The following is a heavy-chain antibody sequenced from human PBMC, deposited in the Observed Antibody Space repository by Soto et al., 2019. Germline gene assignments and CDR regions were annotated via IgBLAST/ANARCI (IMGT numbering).Heavy chain of an antibody. V-gene: IGHV3-15*07. D-gene: IGHD3-3*01. CDR2: IKSKTDGGTT. CDR3: TTGPITIFGVVIPGRQLDY. Sequence: GGFLRLSCAASGVTFSNAWMNWVRQAPGKGLEWVGRIKSKTDGGTTDYAAPVKGRFTISRDDSKNTLYLQMNSLKTEDTAVYYCTTGPITIFGVVIPGRQLDYWGQGTLVTVSS. CDR1: GVTFSNAW. J-gene: IGHJ4*02.